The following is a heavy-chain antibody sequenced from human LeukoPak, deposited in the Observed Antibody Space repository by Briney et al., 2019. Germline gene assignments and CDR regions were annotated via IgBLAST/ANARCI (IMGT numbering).Heavy chain of an antibody. CDR2: ISKDGSKK. J-gene: IGHJ4*02. Sequence: GGSLRLSCAASGSTLSNYGMHWVRQAAGKGLEWVAFISKDGSKKYYGGSVTGRFITSRDNSRNTVYLQMDSLRPEDTAVYYCAKDKGWSRVIDYWGQGTLVAVAS. CDR3: AKDKGWSRVIDY. CDR1: GSTLSNYG. D-gene: IGHD2-15*01. V-gene: IGHV3-30*18.